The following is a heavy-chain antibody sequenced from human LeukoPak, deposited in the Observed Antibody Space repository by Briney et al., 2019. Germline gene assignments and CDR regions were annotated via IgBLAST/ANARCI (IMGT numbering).Heavy chain of an antibody. V-gene: IGHV4-39*07. D-gene: IGHD6-13*01. CDR1: GGSISGSSYS. CDR3: ARVPRSSWSQGAPDY. J-gene: IGHJ4*02. CDR2: IYYSGST. Sequence: PSETLSLTCTVSGGSISGSSYSWGWIRQPPGKGLEWIGSIYYSGSTYYNPSLKSRVTISVDTSKNQFSLKLSSVTAADTAVYYCARVPRSSWSQGAPDYWGQGTLVTVSS.